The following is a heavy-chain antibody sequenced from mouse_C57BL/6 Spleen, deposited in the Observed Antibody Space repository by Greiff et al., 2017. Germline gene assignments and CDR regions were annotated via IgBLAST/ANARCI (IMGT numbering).Heavy chain of an antibody. CDR2: ISSGSSTI. CDR1: GFTFSDYG. CDR3: ARPDCDSWFAY. Sequence: EVKLVESGGGLVKPGGSLKLSCAASGFTFSDYGMHWVRQAPEQGLEWVAYISSGSSTIYYADTVKGRFTISRDNAKNTLFLQMTRLRSEGTARYYCARPDCDSWFAYWGKGTMVTVSA. J-gene: IGHJ3*01. V-gene: IGHV5-17*01.